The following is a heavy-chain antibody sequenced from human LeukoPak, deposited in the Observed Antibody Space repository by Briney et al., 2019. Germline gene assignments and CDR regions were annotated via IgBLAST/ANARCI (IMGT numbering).Heavy chain of an antibody. V-gene: IGHV3-30-3*01. Sequence: GGSLRLSCAASGFTFSSYAMHWVRQAPDKGLEWVAVISYDGSNKYYADSVKGRFTISRDNSKNTLYLQMNSLRAEDTAVYYCARECGGSCYWGQGTLVTVSS. CDR1: GFTFSSYA. CDR2: ISYDGSNK. D-gene: IGHD2-15*01. CDR3: ARECGGSCY. J-gene: IGHJ4*02.